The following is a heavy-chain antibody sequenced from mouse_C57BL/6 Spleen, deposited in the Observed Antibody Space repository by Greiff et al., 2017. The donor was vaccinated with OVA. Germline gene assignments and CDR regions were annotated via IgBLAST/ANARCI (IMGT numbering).Heavy chain of an antibody. V-gene: IGHV5-17*01. CDR3: ARRDGKGPAMDY. D-gene: IGHD1-1*01. CDR1: GFTFSDYG. J-gene: IGHJ4*01. Sequence: DVKLVESGGGLVKPGGSLKLSCAASGFTFSDYGMHWVRQAPEKGLEWVAYISSGSSTNYYADTVKGRFNISRDNAKNTLFMQMTRLRSDDTARYYCARRDGKGPAMDYWGQGTSVTVSS. CDR2: ISSGSSTN.